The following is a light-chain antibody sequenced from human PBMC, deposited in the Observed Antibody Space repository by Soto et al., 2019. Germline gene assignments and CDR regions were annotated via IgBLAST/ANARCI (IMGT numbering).Light chain of an antibody. CDR2: WAS. J-gene: IGKJ1*01. V-gene: IGKV4-1*01. CDR3: QKYNSAPWT. CDR1: QSVLLSSANKKY. Sequence: DIVMTQSPDSLAVSLGERATINCQPSQSVLLSSANKKYLDWYPPTPGKPPKLXIYWASTRESGVPDLFSGSGAGTDFTRTISSLQPEDVATYYCQKYNSAPWTFGQGTKVDIK.